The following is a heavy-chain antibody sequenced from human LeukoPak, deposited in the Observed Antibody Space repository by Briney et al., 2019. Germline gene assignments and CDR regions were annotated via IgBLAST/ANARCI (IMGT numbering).Heavy chain of an antibody. CDR3: AKVQSITMIVVATLDY. Sequence: PGGSPRLSCAASGFTFDDYAMHWVRQAPGKGLEWVSAISGSGGSTYYADSVKGRFTISRDNSKNTLYLQMNSLRAEDTAVYYCAKVQSITMIVVATLDYWGQGTLVTVSS. CDR1: GFTFDDYA. J-gene: IGHJ4*02. D-gene: IGHD3-22*01. CDR2: ISGSGGST. V-gene: IGHV3-23*01.